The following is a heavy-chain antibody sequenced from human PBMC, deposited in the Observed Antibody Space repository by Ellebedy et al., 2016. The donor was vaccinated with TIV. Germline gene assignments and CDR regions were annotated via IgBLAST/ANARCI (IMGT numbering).Heavy chain of an antibody. J-gene: IGHJ4*02. CDR2: FDPEDGET. D-gene: IGHD6-19*01. V-gene: IGHV1-24*01. Sequence: ASVKVSXKVSGYTLTELSMHWVRQAPGKGLEWMGGFDPEDGETIYAQKFQGRVTMTEDTSTDTAYMELSSLRSEDTAVYYCARARYSSGWYDYWGQGTLVTVSS. CDR3: ARARYSSGWYDY. CDR1: GYTLTELS.